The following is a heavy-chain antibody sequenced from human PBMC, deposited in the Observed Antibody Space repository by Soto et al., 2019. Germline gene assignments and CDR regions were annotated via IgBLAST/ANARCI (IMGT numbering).Heavy chain of an antibody. CDR2: INPSGGST. CDR1: GYTSTIYY. CDR3: ARVVVTAIKRGAFDI. J-gene: IGHJ3*02. D-gene: IGHD2-21*02. V-gene: IGHV1-46*01. Sequence: ASVKVACKASGYTSTIYYMHWVRQAPGEGLEWMGIINPSGGSTSYAQKFQGRVTMTRDTSTSTAHMELRSLRSDDTAVYYCARVVVTAIKRGAFDIWGQGTMVTVSS.